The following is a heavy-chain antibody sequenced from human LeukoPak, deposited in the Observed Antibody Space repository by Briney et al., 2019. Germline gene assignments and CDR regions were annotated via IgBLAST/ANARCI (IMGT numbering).Heavy chain of an antibody. V-gene: IGHV3-23*01. D-gene: IGHD1-26*01. CDR2: ISGSGGST. CDR3: TTDRGYFDY. J-gene: IGHJ4*02. Sequence: GGSLRLSCAASGFTFSSYAMSWVRQAPGKGLEWVSAISGSGGSTYYADSVKGRFTISRDDSKNTLYLQMNSLKTEDTAVYYCTTDRGYFDYWGQGTLVTVSS. CDR1: GFTFSSYA.